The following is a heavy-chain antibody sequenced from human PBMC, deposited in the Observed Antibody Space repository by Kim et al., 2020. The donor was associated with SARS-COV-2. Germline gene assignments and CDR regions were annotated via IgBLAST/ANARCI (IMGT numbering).Heavy chain of an antibody. V-gene: IGHV3-30-3*01. CDR3: ARTSDIVATIYYFDY. D-gene: IGHD5-12*01. CDR2: ISYDGSNK. CDR1: VFTFSSYA. Sequence: GGSLRLSCAASVFTFSSYAMHWVRQAPGKGLEWVAVISYDGSNKYYADSVKGRFTISRDNSKNTLYLQMNSLRAEDTAVYYCARTSDIVATIYYFDYWGQGTLVTVSS. J-gene: IGHJ4*02.